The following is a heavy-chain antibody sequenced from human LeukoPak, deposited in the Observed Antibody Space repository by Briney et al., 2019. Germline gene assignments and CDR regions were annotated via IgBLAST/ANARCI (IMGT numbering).Heavy chain of an antibody. CDR1: GGTVTTYT. CDR3: ARSPSGSYPFDY. Sequence: ASVAVSCKASGGTVTTYTLTWVRQAPGQGLEWMGGIIPIFGTPNYAQKFQGRVTITADESTSTAYMELSSLRSEDTAVYYCARSPSGSYPFDYWGQGTLVTVSS. J-gene: IGHJ4*02. D-gene: IGHD1-26*01. CDR2: IIPIFGTP. V-gene: IGHV1-69*01.